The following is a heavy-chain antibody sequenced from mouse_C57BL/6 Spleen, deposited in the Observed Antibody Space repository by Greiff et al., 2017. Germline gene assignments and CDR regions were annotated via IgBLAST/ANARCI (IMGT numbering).Heavy chain of an antibody. J-gene: IGHJ4*01. CDR2: IQPNSGST. D-gene: IGHD2-5*01. V-gene: IGHV1-64*01. CDR1: GYPFTSYW. CDR3: ARSLGLEDYSNYDYYAMGC. Sequence: QVQLQQPGAELVKPGASVKLSCKASGYPFTSYWMHWVTQRPGQGLEWIGMIQPNSGSTNYNEKFKSKATLTVDKSTSTAYMQLSRLTSENSAVCYCARSLGLEDYSNYDYYAMGCWGQGTSVTVSS.